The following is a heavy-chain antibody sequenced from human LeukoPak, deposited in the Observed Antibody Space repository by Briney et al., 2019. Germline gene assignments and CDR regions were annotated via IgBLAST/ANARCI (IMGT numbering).Heavy chain of an antibody. J-gene: IGHJ4*02. Sequence: ASVKVSCKASGYTFTSYDINWVRQATGQGLEWMGWINPNSGGTNYAQKFQGRVTMTRDTSISTAYMELSRLRSDDTAVYYCARVLRITMVRGVIALPPFDYWGQGTLVTVSS. V-gene: IGHV1-2*02. CDR1: GYTFTSYD. CDR2: INPNSGGT. CDR3: ARVLRITMVRGVIALPPFDY. D-gene: IGHD3-10*01.